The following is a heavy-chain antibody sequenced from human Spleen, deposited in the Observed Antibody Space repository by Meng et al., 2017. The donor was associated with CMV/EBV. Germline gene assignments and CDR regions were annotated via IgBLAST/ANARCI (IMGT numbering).Heavy chain of an antibody. J-gene: IGHJ5*02. CDR2: IYTSGST. CDR1: GGSLSSYY. Sequence: QVRPQHSCQGLVKPSTPLSLTCTVSGGSLSSYYWSWIRQPAGKGLEWIGRIYTSGSTNYNPSLKSRVTMSVDTSKNQFSLKLSSVTAADTAVYYCARDRGSSSTWFDPWGQGTLVTVSS. V-gene: IGHV4-4*07. D-gene: IGHD6-6*01. CDR3: ARDRGSSSTWFDP.